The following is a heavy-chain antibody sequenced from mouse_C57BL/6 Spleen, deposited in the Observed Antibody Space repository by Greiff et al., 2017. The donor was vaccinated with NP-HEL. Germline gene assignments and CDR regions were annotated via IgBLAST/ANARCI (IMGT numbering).Heavy chain of an antibody. CDR1: GYAFSSSW. J-gene: IGHJ4*01. D-gene: IGHD2-5*01. CDR3: ATGVSNPYYAMDY. V-gene: IGHV1-82*01. Sequence: LQESGPELVKPGASVKISCKASGYAFSSSWMNWVKQRPGKGLEWIGRIYPGDGDTNYNGKFKGKATLTADKSSSTAYMQLSSLTSEDSAVYFCATGVSNPYYAMDYWGQGTSVTVSS. CDR2: IYPGDGDT.